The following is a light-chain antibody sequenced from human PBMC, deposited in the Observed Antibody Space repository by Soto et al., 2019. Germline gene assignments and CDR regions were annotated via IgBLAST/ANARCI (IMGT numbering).Light chain of an antibody. Sequence: QSALTQPASVSGSPGQSITISCIGTSSDVGAYNYVSWYRHHPGKAPKLMIYDVSNRPSGVSSRFSGSKSGNTASLTISGLQAEDEADYYCSSFTTSSTLVFGTGTKLTAL. CDR2: DVS. V-gene: IGLV2-14*03. CDR1: SSDVGAYNY. CDR3: SSFTTSSTLV. J-gene: IGLJ1*01.